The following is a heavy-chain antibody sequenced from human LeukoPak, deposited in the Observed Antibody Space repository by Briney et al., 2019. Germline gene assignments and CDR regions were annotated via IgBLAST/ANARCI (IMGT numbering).Heavy chain of an antibody. D-gene: IGHD5-18*01. J-gene: IGHJ5*02. CDR3: ARAGYSYGYWFDP. CDR1: GGTFSSYA. CDR2: IIPIFGTA. Sequence: SVKVSCKASGGTFSSYAISWVRQAPGQGLEWMGGIIPIFGTANYAQKFQGRVTITADESTSTAYMELSSLRSEDTAVYYCARAGYSYGYWFDPWGQGTLVTVSS. V-gene: IGHV1-69*13.